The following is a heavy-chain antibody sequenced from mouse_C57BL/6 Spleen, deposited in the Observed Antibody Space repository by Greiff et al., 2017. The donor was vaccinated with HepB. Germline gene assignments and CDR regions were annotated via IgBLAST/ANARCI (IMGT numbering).Heavy chain of an antibody. Sequence: EVKVVESGEGLVKPGGSLKLSCAASGFTFSSYAMSWVRQTPEKRLEWVAYISSGGDYIYYADTVKGRFTISRDNARNTLYLQMSSLKSEDTAMYYCTRDRDPYYAMDYWGQGTSVTVSS. J-gene: IGHJ4*01. D-gene: IGHD3-1*01. CDR1: GFTFSSYA. CDR2: ISSGGDYI. V-gene: IGHV5-9-1*02. CDR3: TRDRDPYYAMDY.